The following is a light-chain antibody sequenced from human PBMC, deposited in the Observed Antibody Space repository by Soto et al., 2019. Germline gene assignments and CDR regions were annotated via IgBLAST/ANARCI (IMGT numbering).Light chain of an antibody. CDR2: DTT. Sequence: VLTQSPVTLSVSPGDRATLSCRASQSVSTYLAWYRQVPGQPPRLLIYDTTNRAAGIPPRFSGSRSGTDYTLTICSVEPEDFALYYCHQRNTFGLGTRLEIK. V-gene: IGKV3-11*01. J-gene: IGKJ5*01. CDR1: QSVSTY. CDR3: HQRNT.